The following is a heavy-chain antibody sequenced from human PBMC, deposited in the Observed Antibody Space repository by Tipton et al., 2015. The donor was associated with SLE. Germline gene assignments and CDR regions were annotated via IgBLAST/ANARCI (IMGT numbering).Heavy chain of an antibody. CDR2: INIDGRST. CDR3: AKASRTLPEK. CDR1: AFIFSSYW. V-gene: IGHV3-74*01. D-gene: IGHD3/OR15-3a*01. J-gene: IGHJ4*02. Sequence: SLRLSCGASAFIFSSYWMHWVRQAPGKGLVWVSRINIDGRSTTYADSVKGRFTISRDNAKNTVYFQMNSLRTEDTAVYYCAKASRTLPEKWGQGTLVTVSS.